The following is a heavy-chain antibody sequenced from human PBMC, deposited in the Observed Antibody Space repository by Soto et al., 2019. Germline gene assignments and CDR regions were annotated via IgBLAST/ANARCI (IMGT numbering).Heavy chain of an antibody. CDR1: GFTFSSYG. D-gene: IGHD5-12*01. CDR2: IWYDGSNK. J-gene: IGHJ4*02. CDR3: ARGRIVATIDY. V-gene: IGHV3-33*01. Sequence: GGSLRLSCAASGFTFSSYGMHWGRQAPGKGLEWVAVIWYDGSNKYYADSVKGRFTISRDNSKNTLYLQMNSLRAEDTAVYACARGRIVATIDYWGQGTLVTVSS.